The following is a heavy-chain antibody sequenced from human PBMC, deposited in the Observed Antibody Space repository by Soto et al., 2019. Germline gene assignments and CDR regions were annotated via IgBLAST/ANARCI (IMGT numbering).Heavy chain of an antibody. CDR1: GGSVSSGSYY. Sequence: PSETLSLTCTVSGGSVSSGSYYWSWIRQPPGKGLEWIGYIYYSGSTNYNPSLKSRVTISVDTSKNQFSLKLSSVTAADTAVYYCAFGGGWAHWFDPWGQGTLVTVSS. CDR3: AFGGGWAHWFDP. CDR2: IYYSGST. D-gene: IGHD3-16*01. V-gene: IGHV4-61*01. J-gene: IGHJ5*02.